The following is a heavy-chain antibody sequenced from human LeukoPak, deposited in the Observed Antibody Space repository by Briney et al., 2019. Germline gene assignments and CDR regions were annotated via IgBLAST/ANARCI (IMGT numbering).Heavy chain of an antibody. CDR1: GFTFSTKW. V-gene: IGHV3-7*05. D-gene: IGHD2-21*02. CDR2: INQDGSDQ. J-gene: IGHJ4*02. CDR3: AKGFGYCGGDCYFDY. Sequence: GGPLRLSCAASGFTFSTKWMSWVRQAPGKGLEWVATINQDGSDQYYVDSVKGRFTISRDNAKNSLDLQMNSLRAEDTAVYYCAKGFGYCGGDCYFDYWGQGTLVTVSS.